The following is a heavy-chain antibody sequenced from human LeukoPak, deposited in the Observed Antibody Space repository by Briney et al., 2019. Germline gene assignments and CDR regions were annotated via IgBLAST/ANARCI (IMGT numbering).Heavy chain of an antibody. CDR1: GFTFSSYW. J-gene: IGHJ2*01. CDR2: IKQDGSEK. V-gene: IGHV3-7*01. Sequence: GGSLRLSCAASGFTFSSYWMSWVRQAPGKGLEWVANIKQDGSEKYYVDSVKGRFTISRDNAKNSLYLQMNSLRAEDTAVYYCARVRRIAVAPDWYFDLWGRGTLVTVSS. D-gene: IGHD6-19*01. CDR3: ARVRRIAVAPDWYFDL.